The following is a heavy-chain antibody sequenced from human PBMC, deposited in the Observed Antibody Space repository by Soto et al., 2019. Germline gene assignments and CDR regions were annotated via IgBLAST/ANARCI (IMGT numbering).Heavy chain of an antibody. CDR2: TYYRSKWST. V-gene: IGHV6-1*01. D-gene: IGHD1-26*01. Sequence: SPTLSLTCAISGDSVSSKSAAWNWIRQSPSRGLEWLGRTYYRSKWSTDYAISVKSRITINPDTSKNQFSLQLKSATPEDTAVYYCTRALSGSYGHWGQGTRGTVSS. CDR1: GDSVSSKSAA. CDR3: TRALSGSYGH. J-gene: IGHJ4*02.